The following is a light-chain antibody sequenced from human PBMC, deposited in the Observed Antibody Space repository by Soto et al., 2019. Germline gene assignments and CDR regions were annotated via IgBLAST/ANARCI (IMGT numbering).Light chain of an antibody. CDR3: HQYGSSPFIT. V-gene: IGKV3-20*01. CDR2: AAS. J-gene: IGKJ5*01. CDR1: QSVSRSY. Sequence: EIALTQSPGTLSLSPGERATLSCRASQSVSRSYLAWYQQKPGQAPRLLIYAASSRATGIPDRFSGSGSGTDVTLTISRLEPEDFAVYYCHQYGSSPFITFGQGTRLEIK.